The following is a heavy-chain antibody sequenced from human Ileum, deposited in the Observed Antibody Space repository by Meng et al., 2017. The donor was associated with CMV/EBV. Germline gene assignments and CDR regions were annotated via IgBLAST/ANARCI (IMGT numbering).Heavy chain of an antibody. CDR2: IKFDGSEK. CDR3: LRCTNANCYDF. V-gene: IGHV3-7*01. J-gene: IGHJ4*02. Sequence: GGSLRLSCAASGFTFSSYWMSWVRQSPGKGLDWVARIKFDGSEKQYVDSVKGRFTISRDNAKNTLYLQMNSLRAEDTAVYYCLRCTNANCYDFWGQGTLVTVSS. CDR1: GFTFSSYW. D-gene: IGHD2-8*01.